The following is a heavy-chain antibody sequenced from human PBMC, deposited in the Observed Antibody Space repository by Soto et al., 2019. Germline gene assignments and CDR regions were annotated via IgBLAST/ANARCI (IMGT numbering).Heavy chain of an antibody. CDR3: AHRRGYYGSGSYSLDY. J-gene: IGHJ4*02. V-gene: IGHV2-5*02. D-gene: IGHD3-10*01. CDR2: IYWDDDK. CDR1: GFSLSTSGVG. Sequence: QITLKESGPTLVKPTQTLTLTCTFSGFSLSTSGVGVGWIRQPPGKALEWLALIYWDDDKRYSPSLKSRLTNTKDTSKNQVVLTMTNMDPVDTATYYCAHRRGYYGSGSYSLDYWGQGTLVTVSS.